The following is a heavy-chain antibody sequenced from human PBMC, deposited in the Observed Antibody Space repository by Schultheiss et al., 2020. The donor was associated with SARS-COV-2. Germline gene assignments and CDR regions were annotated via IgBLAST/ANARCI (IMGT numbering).Heavy chain of an antibody. CDR3: AAGIAAAGPTYYYYGMDV. CDR2: IWYDGSNK. Sequence: GGSLRLSCAASGFTFSSYGMHWVRQAPGKGLEWVAVIWYDGSNKYYADSVKGRFTISRDNSKNTLYLQMNSLRAEDTAVYYCAAGIAAAGPTYYYYGMDVWGQGTTVTVSS. D-gene: IGHD6-13*01. J-gene: IGHJ6*02. V-gene: IGHV3-33*01. CDR1: GFTFSSYG.